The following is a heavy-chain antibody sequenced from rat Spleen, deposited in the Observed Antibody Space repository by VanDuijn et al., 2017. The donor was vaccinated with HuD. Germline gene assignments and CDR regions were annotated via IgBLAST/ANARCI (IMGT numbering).Heavy chain of an antibody. CDR1: GFSLTSNG. CDR3: ARHTTGIGYYFDY. J-gene: IGHJ2*01. Sequence: QVQLKESGPGLVQPSQTLSLTCTVSGFSLTSNGVGWVRQPLGKGLVWMGTIWAGGSTNYNSAVQSRLSISRDTSKSQVFLKMNSLQPEDTGTYYCARHTTGIGYYFDYWGQGVMVTVSS. CDR2: IWAGGST. V-gene: IGHV2-72*01. D-gene: IGHD1-7*01.